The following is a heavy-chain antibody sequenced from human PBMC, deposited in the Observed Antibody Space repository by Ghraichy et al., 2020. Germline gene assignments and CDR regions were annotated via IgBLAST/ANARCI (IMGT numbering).Heavy chain of an antibody. J-gene: IGHJ4*02. CDR1: GYSISSGYY. CDR3: ARSARGSGWYVDY. D-gene: IGHD6-19*01. CDR2: IYHSGST. V-gene: IGHV4-38-2*02. Sequence: SETLSLTCTVSGYSISSGYYWGWIRQPPGKGLEWIGSIYHSGSTYYNPSLKSRVTISVDTSKNQFSLKLSSVTAADTAVYYCARSARGSGWYVDYWGQGTLVTVSS.